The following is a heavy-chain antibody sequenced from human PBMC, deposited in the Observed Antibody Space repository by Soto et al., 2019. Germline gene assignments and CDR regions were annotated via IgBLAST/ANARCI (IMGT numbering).Heavy chain of an antibody. Sequence: EVQLLESGGGLVQPGGSLRLSCAASGFTFSSYAMNWVRQAPGKGLEWVSGISGSGGSTYYADSVKGRFTISRDNSKNTLYLQMTCLRAEDTAVYYCAKDRFGESFYYGMDVWGQGTTVTVSS. CDR1: GFTFSSYA. J-gene: IGHJ6*02. CDR2: ISGSGGST. V-gene: IGHV3-23*01. D-gene: IGHD3-10*01. CDR3: AKDRFGESFYYGMDV.